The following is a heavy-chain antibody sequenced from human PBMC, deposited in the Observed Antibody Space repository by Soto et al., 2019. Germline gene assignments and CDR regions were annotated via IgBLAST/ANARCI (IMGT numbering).Heavy chain of an antibody. Sequence: EVQLLESGGGLVQPGGSLRLSCAASGFTFSSYAMSWVLQAPGKGLEWVSAISGSGGSTYYADSVKGRFTISRDNSKNTLYLQLNSLRAEDTAVYYCAKDRCSGGSCYSDWYFDLWGRGTLVTVSS. CDR2: ISGSGGST. CDR1: GFTFSSYA. CDR3: AKDRCSGGSCYSDWYFDL. V-gene: IGHV3-23*01. D-gene: IGHD2-15*01. J-gene: IGHJ2*01.